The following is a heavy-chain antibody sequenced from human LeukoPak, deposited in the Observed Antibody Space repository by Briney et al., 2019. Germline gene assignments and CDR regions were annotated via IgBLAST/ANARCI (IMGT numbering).Heavy chain of an antibody. V-gene: IGHV3-30-3*01. D-gene: IGHD1-26*01. CDR2: ISYDGSNK. J-gene: IGHJ4*02. CDR3: ARGSLSKWELLGSICLDY. Sequence: GGSLRLSCAASGFTFSSYAMHWVRQAPGKGLEWVAVISYDGSNKYYADSVKGRFTISRDNSKNTLYLQMNSLRAEDTAVYYCARGSLSKWELLGSICLDYWGQGTLVTVSS. CDR1: GFTFSSYA.